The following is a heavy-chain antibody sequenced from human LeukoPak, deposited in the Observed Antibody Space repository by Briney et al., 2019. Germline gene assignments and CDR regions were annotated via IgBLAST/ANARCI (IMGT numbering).Heavy chain of an antibody. CDR1: GFTFSGSA. J-gene: IGHJ6*03. CDR2: INHSGST. D-gene: IGHD5-12*01. CDR3: ARRPVRGYSGPSGEYYYYYYMDV. V-gene: IGHV4-34*01. Sequence: GSLRLSCAASGFTFSGSAMHWVRQPPGKGLEWIGEINHSGSTNYNPSLKSRVTISVDTSKNQFSLKLSSVTAADTAVYYCARRPVRGYSGPSGEYYYYYYMDVWGKGTTVTVSS.